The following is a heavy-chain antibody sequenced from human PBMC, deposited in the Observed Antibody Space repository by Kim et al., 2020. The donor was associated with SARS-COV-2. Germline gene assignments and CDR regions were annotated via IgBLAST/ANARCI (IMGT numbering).Heavy chain of an antibody. CDR1: GGSISSRHYY. D-gene: IGHD3-10*01. CDR2: IFHSGTT. Sequence: SETLSLTCTVSGGSISSRHYYWSWIRQSPGKGLEWIGYIFHSGTTYYNPSLKIRVTISVDTSKNQFSLKLTSVTAADTAIYFCARDPSGMSGVDYWGQG. J-gene: IGHJ4*02. V-gene: IGHV4-30-4*01. CDR3: ARDPSGMSGVDY.